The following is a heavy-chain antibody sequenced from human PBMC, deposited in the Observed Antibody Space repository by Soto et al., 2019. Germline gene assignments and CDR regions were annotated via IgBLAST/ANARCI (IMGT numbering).Heavy chain of an antibody. CDR1: GFTFSRYG. D-gene: IGHD4-17*01. J-gene: IGHJ4*02. CDR3: AKDYGDYANYFDY. Sequence: PGGSLRLSCAASGFTFSRYGMHWVRQAPGKGLEWVAVISYDGSNKYYADSVKGRFTISRDNSKNTLYLQMNSLRAEDTAVYYCAKDYGDYANYFDYWGQGTLVTVSS. CDR2: ISYDGSNK. V-gene: IGHV3-30*18.